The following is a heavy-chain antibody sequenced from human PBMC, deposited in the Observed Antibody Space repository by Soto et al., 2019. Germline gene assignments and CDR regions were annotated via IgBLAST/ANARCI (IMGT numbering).Heavy chain of an antibody. Sequence: QVQLVQSGAEVKKPGSSVKVSCKASGGTFSSYAISWVRQAPGQGLEWMGGIIPIFGTANYAQKFQGRVTITADKSTSTAYMELSSLRYDDTAVYYCESPTMDYYYYYGMDVWGQGTTVTVSS. CDR2: IIPIFGTA. V-gene: IGHV1-69*14. CDR1: GGTFSSYA. CDR3: ESPTMDYYYYYGMDV. D-gene: IGHD3-10*01. J-gene: IGHJ6*02.